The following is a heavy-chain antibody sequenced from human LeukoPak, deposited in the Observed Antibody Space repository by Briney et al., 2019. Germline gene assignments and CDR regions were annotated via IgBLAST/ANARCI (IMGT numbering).Heavy chain of an antibody. V-gene: IGHV3-7*01. CDR3: ARDERGVLDFWSGYYIDY. CDR1: GFNFRAYW. CDR2: IHQHGSKE. D-gene: IGHD3-3*01. Sequence: GGSLRLSCTTSGFNFRAYWMGWVRQAPGKGLEWVANIHQHGSKENYLDSVKGRFTISRDNAKSSIYLQMNSLRAEDTAVYYCARDERGVLDFWSGYYIDYWGQGTLVTVSS. J-gene: IGHJ4*02.